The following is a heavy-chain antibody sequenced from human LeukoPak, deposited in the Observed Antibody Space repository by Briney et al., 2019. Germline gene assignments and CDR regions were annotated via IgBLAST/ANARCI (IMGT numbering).Heavy chain of an antibody. Sequence: GGSLRLSCAASGFTFSSYAMSWVRQAPGKGLEWVSSISGSGGSTYYADSVKGRFTISRDNSKNTLYLQMNSLRAEDTAVYYCAKGLGTKVAVAGPGGFDPWGQGTLVTVSS. J-gene: IGHJ5*02. V-gene: IGHV3-23*01. CDR2: ISGSGGST. CDR3: AKGLGTKVAVAGPGGFDP. D-gene: IGHD6-19*01. CDR1: GFTFSSYA.